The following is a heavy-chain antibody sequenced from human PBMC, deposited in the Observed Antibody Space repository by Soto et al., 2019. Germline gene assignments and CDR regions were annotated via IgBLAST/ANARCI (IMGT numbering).Heavy chain of an antibody. J-gene: IGHJ2*01. CDR1: GGSISSSSYY. D-gene: IGHD2-15*01. CDR2: IYYSGST. CDR3: AGAAGFIVVVVAATEVTGYFDL. Sequence: PSETLSLTCTVSGGSISSSSYYWGWIRQPPGKGLEWIGSIYYSGSTYYNPSLKSRVTISVDTSKNQFSLKLSSVTAADTAVYYCAGAAGFIVVVVAATEVTGYFDLWGRGTLVTVSS. V-gene: IGHV4-39*01.